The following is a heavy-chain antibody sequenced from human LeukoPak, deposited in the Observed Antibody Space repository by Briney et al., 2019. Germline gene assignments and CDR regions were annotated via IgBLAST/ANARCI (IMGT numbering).Heavy chain of an antibody. CDR2: ISSSRTT. CDR3: ARETVYGSGSSVAFDI. Sequence: GGSLRLSCAASGFPFSSYSMNWVRQAPGEGLEWVSYISSSRTTSYADSVKGRFTISRDNAKNSLYLQMNSLRAEDTAVYYCARETVYGSGSSVAFDIWGQGTMVTVSS. D-gene: IGHD3-10*01. V-gene: IGHV3-48*01. J-gene: IGHJ3*02. CDR1: GFPFSSYS.